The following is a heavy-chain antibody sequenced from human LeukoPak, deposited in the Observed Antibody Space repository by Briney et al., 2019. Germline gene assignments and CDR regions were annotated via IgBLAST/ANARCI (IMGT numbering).Heavy chain of an antibody. V-gene: IGHV1-69*04. CDR3: ARVGWYCSGGSGFDY. CDR2: IIPILGIA. D-gene: IGHD2-15*01. J-gene: IGHJ4*02. Sequence: SVKVSCKASGYTFTGYYMHWVRQAPGPGLEWMGRIIPILGIANYAQKFQGRVTITADKSTSTAYMERSSLRSEETAVYYCARVGWYCSGGSGFDYWGQGTLVTVSS. CDR1: GYTFTGYY.